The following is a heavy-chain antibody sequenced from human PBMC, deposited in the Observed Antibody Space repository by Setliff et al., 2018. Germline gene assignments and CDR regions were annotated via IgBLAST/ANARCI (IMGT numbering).Heavy chain of an antibody. CDR3: VRGWTWGAGWYLDL. D-gene: IGHD7-27*01. Sequence: SETLSLTCAVYGGSFSTYFWSWIRQPPGKGLEWIGQISHSGSANYNPSLKSRITINPDTSKNQFSLQLKYVIPDDTAVYYCVRGWTWGAGWYLDLWGRGTLVTAPQ. J-gene: IGHJ2*01. CDR1: GGSFSTYF. CDR2: ISHSGSA. V-gene: IGHV4-34*01.